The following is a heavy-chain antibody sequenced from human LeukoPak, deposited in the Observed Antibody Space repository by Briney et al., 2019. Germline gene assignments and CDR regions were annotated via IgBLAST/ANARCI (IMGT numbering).Heavy chain of an antibody. V-gene: IGHV4-61*03. J-gene: IGHJ1*01. CDR3: AGGYSYGRQYFQH. D-gene: IGHD5-18*01. CDR1: GGSISSSSYY. CDR2: IDYSGST. Sequence: SETLSLTCTVSGGSISSSSYYWSWIRQPPGKGLEWIGYIDYSGSTNYNPSLKSRVTISLDTSKNHFSLKLSSVTAADTAVYYCAGGYSYGRQYFQHWGQGTLVTVSS.